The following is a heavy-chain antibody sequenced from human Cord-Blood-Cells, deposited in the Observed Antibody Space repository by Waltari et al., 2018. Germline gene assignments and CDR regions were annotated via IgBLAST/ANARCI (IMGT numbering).Heavy chain of an antibody. CDR2: INPNSGGT. J-gene: IGHJ4*02. D-gene: IGHD4-17*01. V-gene: IGHV1-2*02. Sequence: QVQLVQSGAGVKKPGASVKVSCRAYGYTFTGYYLHWVLQAPGQGLEWMGWINPNSGGTNYAQKFQGRVTMTRDTSISTAYMELSRLRSDDTAVYYCARGGSTVTTSGSDYWGQGTLVTVSS. CDR3: ARGGSTVTTSGSDY. CDR1: GYTFTGYY.